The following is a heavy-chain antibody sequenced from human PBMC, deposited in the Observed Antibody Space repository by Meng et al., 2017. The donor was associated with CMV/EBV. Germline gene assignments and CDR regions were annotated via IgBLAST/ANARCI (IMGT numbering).Heavy chain of an antibody. D-gene: IGHD1-26*01. CDR1: GYTFSDSY. CDR2: VVPEDGET. V-gene: IGHV1-69-2*01. J-gene: IGHJ4*02. Sequence: SGYTFSDSYMQWVQQAPGKGLEWMGLVVPEDGETIYAAKFQGRVTITADTSTDTAYMELSSLRSEDTAVYYCATEKSSRELPASFDYWGQGTLVTVSS. CDR3: ATEKSSRELPASFDY.